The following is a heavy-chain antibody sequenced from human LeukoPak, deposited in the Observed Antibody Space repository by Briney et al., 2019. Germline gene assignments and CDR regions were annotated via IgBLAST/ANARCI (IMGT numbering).Heavy chain of an antibody. CDR1: GYTFISYG. CDR2: ISAYSGNT. V-gene: IGHV1-18*01. CDR3: AREGYYDSSGYYSVDAFDI. Sequence: ASVKVSCKASGYTFISYGISWVRQAPGQGLEWMGWISAYSGNTNYAQKLQGRVTMTTDTSTSTAYMELRSLRSDDTAVYYCAREGYYDSSGYYSVDAFDIWGQGTMVTVSS. D-gene: IGHD3-22*01. J-gene: IGHJ3*02.